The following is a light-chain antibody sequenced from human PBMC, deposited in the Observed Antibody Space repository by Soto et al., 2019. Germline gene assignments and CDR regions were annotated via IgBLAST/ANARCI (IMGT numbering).Light chain of an antibody. CDR2: KAS. CDR1: QSGSTW. J-gene: IGKJ4*01. Sequence: DIPMTQSPSTLSASVGDRVTITCRASQSGSTWLAWYQQKPGKAPKLLIHKASTFENGVTSRFSGSGSGTDFTLTISSLQPDAFATYYCHQYHIYPVTFGGGPKVEIK. V-gene: IGKV1-5*03. CDR3: HQYHIYPVT.